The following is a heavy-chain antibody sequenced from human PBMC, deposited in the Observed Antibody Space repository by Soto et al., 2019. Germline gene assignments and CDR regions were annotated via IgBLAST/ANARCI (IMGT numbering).Heavy chain of an antibody. CDR3: AGNSRRAGRYNWFDP. CDR1: GGSINSYY. CDR2: INHSGST. V-gene: IGHV4-34*01. Sequence: SETLSLTCTVSGGSINSYYWSWIRQPPGKGLEWIGEINHSGSTNYNPSLKSRVTISVDTSKNQFSLKLSSVTAADTAVYYCAGNSRRAGRYNWFDPWGQGTLVTVSS. D-gene: IGHD6-19*01. J-gene: IGHJ5*02.